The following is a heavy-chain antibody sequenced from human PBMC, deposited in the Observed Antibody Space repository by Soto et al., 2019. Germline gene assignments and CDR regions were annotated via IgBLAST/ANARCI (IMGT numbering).Heavy chain of an antibody. J-gene: IGHJ2*01. CDR3: ARDPLWGTAMVLWYFDL. CDR2: IKNDGSIT. D-gene: IGHD5-18*01. V-gene: IGHV3-74*01. Sequence: PGGSLRLSCVVSGFTLSSRWMHWVRQTPGKGLVWVSRIKNDGSITNYADSVKGRFTISRDNSKNTLYLQMNSLRAEDTAVYYCARDPLWGTAMVLWYFDLWGRGTLVTVSS. CDR1: GFTLSSRW.